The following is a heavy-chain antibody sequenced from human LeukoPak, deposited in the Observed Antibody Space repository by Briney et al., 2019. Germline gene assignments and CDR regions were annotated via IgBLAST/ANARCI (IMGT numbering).Heavy chain of an antibody. Sequence: SVKVSCKASGGTFSSYAISWVRQAPGQGLEWMGRIIPIFGTANYAQKFQGRVTITTDESTSTAYMELSSLRSEDTAVYYCARGVLRYFDWLAFDYWGQGTLVTVS. CDR2: IIPIFGTA. CDR1: GGTFSSYA. D-gene: IGHD3-9*01. CDR3: ARGVLRYFDWLAFDY. J-gene: IGHJ4*02. V-gene: IGHV1-69*05.